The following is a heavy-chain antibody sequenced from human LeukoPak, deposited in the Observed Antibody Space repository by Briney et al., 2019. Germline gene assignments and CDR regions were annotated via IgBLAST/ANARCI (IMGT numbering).Heavy chain of an antibody. Sequence: GGSQRLSCTASGFIFSDYDMEWVRQAPGKGLEWISHISRSSNTIYYADSVKGRFTISRDNSKNTLYLQMNSLRAEDTAVYYCARDFRPVVGTAGAFDSWGQGTLVTVSS. J-gene: IGHJ4*02. D-gene: IGHD2-2*01. CDR1: GFIFSDYD. CDR2: ISRSSNTI. CDR3: ARDFRPVVGTAGAFDS. V-gene: IGHV3-48*01.